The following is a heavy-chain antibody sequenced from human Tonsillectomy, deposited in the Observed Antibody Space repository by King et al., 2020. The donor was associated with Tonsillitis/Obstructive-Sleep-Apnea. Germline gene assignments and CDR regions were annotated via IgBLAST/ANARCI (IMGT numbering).Heavy chain of an antibody. CDR2: ISYDGSNK. V-gene: IGHV3-30*04. J-gene: IGHJ4*02. D-gene: IGHD5-18*01. Sequence: VQLVESGGGVVQPGRSLRISCAASGFTFSSYAMHWVRQAPGKGLEWVAVISYDGSNKYYADSVKGRFTISKDNSKNTPYLQMNSLRAEDTAVYYCARGPGYSYGYAPYWGQGTLVTVSS. CDR1: GFTFSSYA. CDR3: ARGPGYSYGYAPY.